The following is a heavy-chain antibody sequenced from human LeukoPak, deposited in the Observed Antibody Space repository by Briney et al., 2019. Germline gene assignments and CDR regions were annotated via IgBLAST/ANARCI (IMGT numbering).Heavy chain of an antibody. V-gene: IGHV3-23*01. CDR2: LSGRGGST. CDR1: GFTFSSYA. J-gene: IGHJ4*02. Sequence: GGSLRLSCLFSGFTFSSYAMSWVRQAPVKGLEWVSSLSGRGGSTYYADSVKGRFTISRDNSKNTLYLQMNSLRVEDTAVYYCAKDPHTGYSFAYWGQGTLVTVSS. CDR3: AKDPHTGYSFAY. D-gene: IGHD5-18*01.